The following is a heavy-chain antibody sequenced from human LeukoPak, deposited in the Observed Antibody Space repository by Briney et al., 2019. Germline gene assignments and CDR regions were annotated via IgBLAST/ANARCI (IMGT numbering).Heavy chain of an antibody. D-gene: IGHD3-16*01. CDR3: ARGGPWLM. Sequence: GGSLRLSCAASGFTFSTYSMNWVRQAPGKGLEWVSYISSSGRTIYYADSVKGRFTISRDNAKNSLYLQMNSLRAEDTAVYYCARGGPWLMWGQGTLVTVSS. CDR1: GFTFSTYS. CDR2: ISSSGRTI. V-gene: IGHV3-48*04. J-gene: IGHJ4*02.